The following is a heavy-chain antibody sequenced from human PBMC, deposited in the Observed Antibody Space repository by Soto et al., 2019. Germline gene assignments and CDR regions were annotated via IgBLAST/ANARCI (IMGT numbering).Heavy chain of an antibody. CDR3: VRDDAQRYDDYSY. J-gene: IGHJ4*02. CDR2: IWYDGSNK. V-gene: IGHV3-33*01. D-gene: IGHD4-17*01. CDR1: GFTFSSYG. Sequence: QVQLVESGGGVVQPGKSLRLSCAASGFTFSSYGMHWVRQAPGKGLEWVAVIWYDGSNKYYADSVKGRFTISRDNSKNTLYLQMNSLRVEDTAVYYCVRDDAQRYDDYSYWGQGTMVTVSS.